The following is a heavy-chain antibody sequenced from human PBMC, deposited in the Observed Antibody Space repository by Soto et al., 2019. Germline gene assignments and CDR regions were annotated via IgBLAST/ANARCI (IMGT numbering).Heavy chain of an antibody. Sequence: SETLSLTCTVSGGSISSYYWSWIRQPPGKGLEWIGYIYYSGSTNYNPSLKSRVTISVDTSKNQFSLKLSSVTAADTAVYYCARGDFWSGYCFDYWGQGTLVTVSS. CDR3: ARGDFWSGYCFDY. CDR1: GGSISSYY. J-gene: IGHJ4*02. CDR2: IYYSGST. D-gene: IGHD3-3*01. V-gene: IGHV4-59*01.